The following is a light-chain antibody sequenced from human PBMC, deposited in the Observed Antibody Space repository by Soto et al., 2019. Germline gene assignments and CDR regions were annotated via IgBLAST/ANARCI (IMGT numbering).Light chain of an antibody. CDR3: QQYGSSPWT. Sequence: EMVLTQSPGTLSLSPGERATLSCRASQSVSNSWLAWYQHKPGQAPRLLIYGASSRATGIPDRFSGGGSGTDFTLTITRLEPEDSEVFYCQQYGSSPWTFGQGTKVEIK. J-gene: IGKJ1*01. CDR2: GAS. V-gene: IGKV3-20*01. CDR1: QSVSNSW.